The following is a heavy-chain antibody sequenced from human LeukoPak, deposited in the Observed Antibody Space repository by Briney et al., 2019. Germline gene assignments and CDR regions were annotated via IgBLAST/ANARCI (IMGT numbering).Heavy chain of an antibody. V-gene: IGHV3-53*01. J-gene: IGHJ4*02. D-gene: IGHD6-13*01. CDR1: GFTVSSNY. CDR3: ARGPYSSSWYLSIGFDY. Sequence: GGSLRLSCAASGFTVSSNYMSWVRQALGKGLEWVSVIYSGGSTYYADSVKGRFTISRDNSKNTLYLQMNSLRAEDTAVYYCARGPYSSSWYLSIGFDYWGQGTLVTVSS. CDR2: IYSGGST.